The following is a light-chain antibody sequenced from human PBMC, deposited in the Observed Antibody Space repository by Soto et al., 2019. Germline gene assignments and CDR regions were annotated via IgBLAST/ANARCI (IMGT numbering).Light chain of an antibody. CDR2: GAS. CDR3: QQSYSTPYT. Sequence: DIQMTQSPSSLSASVGDRVTITCRASRNIDDYLNWYQLTPGKAPKLLIYGASSFQGGVPSRFSGGGSGTYFTLTISNLQPEDFATYYCQQSYSTPYTFGQGTKLDI. V-gene: IGKV1-39*01. J-gene: IGKJ2*01. CDR1: RNIDDY.